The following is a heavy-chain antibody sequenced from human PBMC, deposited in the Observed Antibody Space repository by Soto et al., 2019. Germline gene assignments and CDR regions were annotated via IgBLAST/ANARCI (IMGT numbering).Heavy chain of an antibody. CDR3: ASVGRGARPKGLLSMDV. D-gene: IGHD6-6*01. CDR1: GYTFTGYY. CDR2: INPNSGGT. Sequence: ASVKVSCKASGYTFTGYYMHWVRQAPGQGLEWMGWINPNSGGTNYAQKFQGRVTMTRDTSISTAYMELSRLRSDDTAVYYCASVGRGARPKGLLSMDVWGQGTTVTVSS. V-gene: IGHV1-2*02. J-gene: IGHJ6*02.